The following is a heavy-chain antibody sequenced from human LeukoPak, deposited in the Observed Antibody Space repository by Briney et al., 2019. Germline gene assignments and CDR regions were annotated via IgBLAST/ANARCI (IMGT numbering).Heavy chain of an antibody. D-gene: IGHD3-10*01. CDR3: ARDFDDGSGHYYFDY. V-gene: IGHV1-69*05. Sequence: SVKVSCKASGGTFSQYVISWVRQAPGQGLEWMGGIIPIFGTANYAQKFQGRVTITTDESTSTAYMELSSLRSEDTAVYYCARDFDDGSGHYYFDYWGQGTLVTVSS. CDR1: GGTFSQYV. CDR2: IIPIFGTA. J-gene: IGHJ4*02.